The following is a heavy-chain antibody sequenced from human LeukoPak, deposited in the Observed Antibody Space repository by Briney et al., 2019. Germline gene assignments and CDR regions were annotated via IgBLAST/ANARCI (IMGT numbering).Heavy chain of an antibody. CDR3: AKDGGNYYDSDGSYLMRSYMDV. D-gene: IGHD3-22*01. V-gene: IGHV3-30*18. CDR2: ISKDAKSN. Sequence: PGGSLRLSCATSGFTFCSYGMHWVRHVPGKGLEGVAVISKDAKSNDHVDSVKGRFTISRDNSKNTLYLQMNSLRVEDTAVYYCAKDGGNYYDSDGSYLMRSYMDVWGKGTTVTVSS. J-gene: IGHJ6*03. CDR1: GFTFCSYG.